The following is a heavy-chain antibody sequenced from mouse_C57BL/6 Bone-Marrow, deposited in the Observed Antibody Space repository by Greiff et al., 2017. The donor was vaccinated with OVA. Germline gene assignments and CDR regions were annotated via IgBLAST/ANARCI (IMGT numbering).Heavy chain of an antibody. CDR1: GYTFTSYG. J-gene: IGHJ3*01. Sequence: VMLVESGAELARPGASVKLSCKASGYTFTSYGISWVKQRTGQGLEWIGEIYPRSGNTYYNEKFKGKATLTADKSSSTAYMELRSLTSEDSAVYFCARMKPGAYWGQGTLVTVSA. CDR2: IYPRSGNT. CDR3: ARMKPGAY. V-gene: IGHV1-81*01.